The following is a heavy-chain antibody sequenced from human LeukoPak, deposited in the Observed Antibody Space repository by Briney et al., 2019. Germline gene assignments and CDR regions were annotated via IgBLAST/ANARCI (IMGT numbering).Heavy chain of an antibody. CDR1: GFTFSTHW. CDR3: ARAPMIVGYTSRELGHWYFDL. Sequence: QTGGSLRLSCAASGFTFSTHWMSWVRQAPGKGLEWVANIKQDGSEKYYVDSVKGRFTISRDNAKNSLYLQMNSLRAEDTAVYYCARAPMIVGYTSRELGHWYFDLRGRGTLVTVSS. D-gene: IGHD6-13*01. V-gene: IGHV3-7*01. J-gene: IGHJ2*01. CDR2: IKQDGSEK.